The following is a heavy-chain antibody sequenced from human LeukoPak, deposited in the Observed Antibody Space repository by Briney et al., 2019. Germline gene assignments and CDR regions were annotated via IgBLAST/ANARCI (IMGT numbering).Heavy chain of an antibody. CDR3: ARPKYTSGWFRSYFNY. J-gene: IGHJ4*02. Sequence: GGSLRLSCAASGFTFSTYAIHWVRQAPGKGLEWVAVISYDGSNKFYADSVKGRFTISRDNSKNTLYLQMNTLRAEDTAVYYCARPKYTSGWFRSYFNYWGQGTLVTVSS. V-gene: IGHV3-30*04. CDR2: ISYDGSNK. CDR1: GFTFSTYA. D-gene: IGHD6-19*01.